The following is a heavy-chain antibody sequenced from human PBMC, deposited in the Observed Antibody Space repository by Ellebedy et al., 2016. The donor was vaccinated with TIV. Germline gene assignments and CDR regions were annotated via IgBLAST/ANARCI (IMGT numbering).Heavy chain of an antibody. V-gene: IGHV3-30*02. D-gene: IGHD6-19*01. CDR2: IRCDGSIK. CDR3: AIIIAVAGTLDY. J-gene: IGHJ4*02. CDR1: GFSFSTYG. Sequence: PGGSLRLSCAASGFSFSTYGMHWVRQAPGKGLEWVAFIRCDGSIKYYADSVKGRFTISRDSSKNTLYLQMNSLRPEDTAVYYCAIIIAVAGTLDYWGQGTLVTVSS.